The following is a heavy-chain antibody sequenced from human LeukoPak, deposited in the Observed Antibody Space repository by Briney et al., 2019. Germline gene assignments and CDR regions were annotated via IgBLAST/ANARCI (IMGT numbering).Heavy chain of an antibody. CDR1: GYTLTELS. CDR3: ATAYCGGDCRNWFDP. Sequence: GASVKVSCKVSGYTLTELSMHWVRQAPGKGLGWMGGFDPEDGETIYAQKFQGRVTMTEDTSTDTAYMELSSLRSEDTAVYYCATAYCGGDCRNWFDPWGQGTLVTVSS. V-gene: IGHV1-24*01. CDR2: FDPEDGET. J-gene: IGHJ5*02. D-gene: IGHD2-21*01.